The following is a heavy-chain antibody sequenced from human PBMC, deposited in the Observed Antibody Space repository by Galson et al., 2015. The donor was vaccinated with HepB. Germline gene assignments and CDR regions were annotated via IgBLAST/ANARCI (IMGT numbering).Heavy chain of an antibody. J-gene: IGHJ6*03. V-gene: IGHV1-18*01. CDR1: GYTFMSYG. CDR3: ARGTEGYCTNGLCYPHLMDV. CDR2: ISAYNGNT. D-gene: IGHD2-8*01. Sequence: SVKASCKASGYTFMSYGISWVRQAPGQGLEWMGWISAYNGNTNYVQNLQGRVTMTTDTSTSAAYMELRSLRSNDTAVYYCARGTEGYCTNGLCYPHLMDVWGKGTTVTVSS.